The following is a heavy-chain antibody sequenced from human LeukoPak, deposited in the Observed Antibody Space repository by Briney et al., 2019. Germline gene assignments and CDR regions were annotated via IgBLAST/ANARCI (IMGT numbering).Heavy chain of an antibody. CDR3: ARTNSPQRSRPFGY. V-gene: IGHV4-34*01. Sequence: SETLSLTCAVYGGSFSGYYWSWIRQPPGKGLEWIGEINHSGSTNYNSSLKSRVTISVDTSKNQFSLMMTSVTAADTAVYYCARTNSPQRSRPFGYWGQGNLVTVSS. D-gene: IGHD4-23*01. CDR2: INHSGST. CDR1: GGSFSGYY. J-gene: IGHJ4*01.